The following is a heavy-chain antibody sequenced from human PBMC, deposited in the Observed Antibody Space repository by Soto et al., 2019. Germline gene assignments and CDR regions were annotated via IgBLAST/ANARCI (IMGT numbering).Heavy chain of an antibody. CDR2: ISGSGGST. Sequence: GGSLRLSCAASGFTFSSYAMSWVRQAPGKGLEWVSAISGSGGSTYYADSVKGRFTISRDNSKNTLYLQMNSLRAEDTAVYYCAKGGVRESYYYYYYYMEVWGKGTTVTVSS. CDR3: AKGGVRESYYYYYYYMEV. J-gene: IGHJ6*03. D-gene: IGHD3-10*01. CDR1: GFTFSSYA. V-gene: IGHV3-23*01.